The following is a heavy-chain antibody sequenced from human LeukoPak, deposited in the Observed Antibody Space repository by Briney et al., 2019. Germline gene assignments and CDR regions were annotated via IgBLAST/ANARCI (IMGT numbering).Heavy chain of an antibody. D-gene: IGHD1-26*01. Sequence: ASVKVSCKASGYTFINYGISWVRQAPGQGLEWMGWINPYNHNTYSAQKFQGRVTMTEDTSTDTAYMELSSLRSEDTAVYYCATEVCSSGSYSRAPGCGIQHWGQGTLVTVSS. V-gene: IGHV1-18*01. CDR2: INPYNHNT. CDR1: GYTFINYG. J-gene: IGHJ1*01. CDR3: ATEVCSSGSYSRAPGCGIQH.